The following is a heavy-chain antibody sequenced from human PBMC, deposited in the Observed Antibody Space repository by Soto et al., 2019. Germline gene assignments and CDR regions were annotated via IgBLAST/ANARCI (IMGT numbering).Heavy chain of an antibody. CDR3: ARAHSDSSSSFNWYFDL. CDR1: GFTFISYA. V-gene: IGHV3-30-3*01. D-gene: IGHD6-6*01. Sequence: QVQLVESGGGVVQPGRSLRLSCAASGFTFISYAMHWVRQAPGKGLEWVAVISYDGSNKYYADSVKGRFTISRDNSNNTLYLQMNSLRAEDTAVYYCARAHSDSSSSFNWYFDLWGRGTLVTVSS. J-gene: IGHJ2*01. CDR2: ISYDGSNK.